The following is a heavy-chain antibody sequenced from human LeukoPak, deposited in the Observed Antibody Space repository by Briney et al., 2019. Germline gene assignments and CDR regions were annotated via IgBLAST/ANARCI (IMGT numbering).Heavy chain of an antibody. J-gene: IGHJ4*02. CDR3: ARGFGTGGRGWYYFDY. Sequence: ASVKVSCKASGYTFTSYDINWVRQATGQGLEWMGWMNPNSGNTGYAQKFQGRVTMTRNTSISTAYMELSSLRSEDTAVYYCARGFGTGGRGWYYFDYWGQGTLVTVSS. V-gene: IGHV1-8*01. D-gene: IGHD3-10*01. CDR2: MNPNSGNT. CDR1: GYTFTSYD.